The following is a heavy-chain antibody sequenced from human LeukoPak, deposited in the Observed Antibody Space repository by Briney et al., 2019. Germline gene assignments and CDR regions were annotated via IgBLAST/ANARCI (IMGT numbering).Heavy chain of an antibody. J-gene: IGHJ4*02. D-gene: IGHD1-14*01. CDR1: GYTFTSYG. CDR2: ISAYDGNT. V-gene: IGHV1-18*01. CDR3: ARGGRTELFDY. Sequence: SVKVSCKASGYTFTSYGISWVRQAPGQGLEWMGWISAYDGNTNYAQKLQGRVTMTTNTSTSEVYMEPRSLRSDDTAVYYCARGGRTELFDYWGQGTLVTVSS.